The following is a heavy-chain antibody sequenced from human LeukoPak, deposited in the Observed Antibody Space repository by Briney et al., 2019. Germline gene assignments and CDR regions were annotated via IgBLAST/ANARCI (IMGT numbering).Heavy chain of an antibody. V-gene: IGHV3-21*01. Sequence: GGSLRLSCAASGFTFSSYWMHWVRQAPGKGLEWVSSISSSSSYIYYADSVKGRFTISRDNAKNSLYLQMNSLRAEDTAVYYCARDGVDSSGYYYFIFDYWGQGTLVTVSS. CDR3: ARDGVDSSGYYYFIFDY. D-gene: IGHD3-22*01. CDR1: GFTFSSYW. CDR2: ISSSSSYI. J-gene: IGHJ4*02.